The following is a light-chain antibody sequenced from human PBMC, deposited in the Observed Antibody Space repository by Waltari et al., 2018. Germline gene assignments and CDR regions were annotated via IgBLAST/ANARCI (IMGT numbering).Light chain of an antibody. CDR3: QQSYSTPPYT. Sequence: DIQMTQSPSSLSASVGDRVTITCRASQSISSHLNWYQQKPGKAPKLLIYASSSLQSGVPSRCSGSGSGTEFTLTISRLQPEDFATYYCQQSYSTPPYTFGQGTKLEIK. V-gene: IGKV1-39*01. J-gene: IGKJ2*01. CDR1: QSISSH. CDR2: ASS.